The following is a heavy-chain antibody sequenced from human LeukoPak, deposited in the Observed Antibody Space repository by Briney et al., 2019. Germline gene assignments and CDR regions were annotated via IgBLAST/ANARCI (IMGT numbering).Heavy chain of an antibody. CDR3: ARDYCSSTSCLFNY. Sequence: ASVKVSCKASGYTFTGYHMHWVRQAPGQGLEWMGRINPNSGDTNYAQKFQGRVAMTRDTSISTAFMELTRLRSDDTAVYYCARDYCSSTSCLFNYWGQGTLVTVSS. CDR1: GYTFTGYH. CDR2: INPNSGDT. V-gene: IGHV1-2*06. J-gene: IGHJ4*02. D-gene: IGHD2-2*01.